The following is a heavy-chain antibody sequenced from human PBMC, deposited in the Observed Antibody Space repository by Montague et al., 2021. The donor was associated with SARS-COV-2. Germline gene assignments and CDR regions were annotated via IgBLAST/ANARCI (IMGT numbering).Heavy chain of an antibody. J-gene: IGHJ4*02. Sequence: SETLSLTCTVSGGSISDSNFHWGWIRQPPRKGLEWIGTLYYSGATYYNPSLKSRVTTSMDTSKNQLSLKLTSAIAADTAVYYCARLRGGTPGEHWGQGALVTVSS. CDR2: LYYSGAT. CDR3: ARLRGGTPGEH. CDR1: GGSISDSNFH. D-gene: IGHD2-21*01. V-gene: IGHV4-39*07.